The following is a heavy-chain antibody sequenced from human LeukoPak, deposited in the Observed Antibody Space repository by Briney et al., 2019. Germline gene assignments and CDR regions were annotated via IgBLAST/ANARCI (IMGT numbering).Heavy chain of an antibody. CDR2: IYYSGST. CDR3: ARGRYYYGSGSYYNPNRSFDY. Sequence: SETLSLTCTVSGGSISSYYWSWIRQPPGKGLEWIGYIYYSGSTNYNPSLKSRVTISVDTSKNQFSLKLSSVTAADTAVYYCARGRYYYGSGSYYNPNRSFDYWGQGTLVTVSS. CDR1: GGSISSYY. J-gene: IGHJ4*02. V-gene: IGHV4-59*01. D-gene: IGHD3-10*01.